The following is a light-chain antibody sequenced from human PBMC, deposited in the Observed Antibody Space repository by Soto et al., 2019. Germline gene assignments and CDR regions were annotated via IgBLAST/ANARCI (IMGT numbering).Light chain of an antibody. CDR1: QSVSTN. J-gene: IGKJ5*01. V-gene: IGKV3-15*01. Sequence: EVVMTQSPATLSVSPGESATLSFRASQSVSTNLAWYQQKPGQAPRLLIYGASSRATGIPARFSGSGSGTDFALTIFSLQSEDFAVYYCQQFDDSVTFGQGTRLEIK. CDR2: GAS. CDR3: QQFDDSVT.